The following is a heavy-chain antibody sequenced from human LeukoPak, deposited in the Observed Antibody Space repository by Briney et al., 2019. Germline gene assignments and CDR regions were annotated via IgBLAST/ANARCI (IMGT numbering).Heavy chain of an antibody. Sequence: PSETLSLTCIASGASINTSPYYWDWIRQPPGKGLEWIGSVSYSGTTNYNPSLKSRVTISVDTSKNQFSLKLSSVTAADTAVYYCARGRNLVPAAIPTKGSFDYWGQGTLVTVSS. V-gene: IGHV4-39*07. CDR2: VSYSGTT. D-gene: IGHD2-2*02. CDR1: GASINTSPYY. J-gene: IGHJ4*02. CDR3: ARGRNLVPAAIPTKGSFDY.